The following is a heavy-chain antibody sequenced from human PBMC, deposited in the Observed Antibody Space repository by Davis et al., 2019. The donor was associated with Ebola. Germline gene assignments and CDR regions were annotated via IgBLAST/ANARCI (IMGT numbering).Heavy chain of an antibody. CDR2: IYYSGST. V-gene: IGHV4-39*01. CDR1: GGSISSSTFY. J-gene: IGHJ6*02. CDR3: ARGPSYGSMVYGLDV. Sequence: SETLSLTCTVSGGSISSSTFYWGWIRQPPGQGLEWIGNIYYSGSTYSNPSLKSRVTISVDTSKNQFSLKLSSVTAADTAVFYCARGPSYGSMVYGLDVWGQGTTVTVSS. D-gene: IGHD5-18*01.